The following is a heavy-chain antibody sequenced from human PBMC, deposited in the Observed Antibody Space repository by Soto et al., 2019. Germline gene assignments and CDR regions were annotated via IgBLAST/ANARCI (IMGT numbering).Heavy chain of an antibody. D-gene: IGHD2-15*01. Sequence: QVQLVQSAAEVKKPGASVKVSCKASGYTFNNYGISWVRQAPGQGLEWMGWIGPYNGNTDHAQNFQGRVTMTTDTSTNTAYMELRSLRSDDTALYYCARCYCSVGSCYTCWHFDLWGRGTLVTVSS. CDR2: IGPYNGNT. V-gene: IGHV1-18*01. J-gene: IGHJ2*01. CDR1: GYTFNNYG. CDR3: ARCYCSVGSCYTCWHFDL.